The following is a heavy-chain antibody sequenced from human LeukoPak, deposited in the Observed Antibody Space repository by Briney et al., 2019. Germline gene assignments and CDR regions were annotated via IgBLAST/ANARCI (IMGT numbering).Heavy chain of an antibody. CDR1: GFTFSSYA. CDR2: LSGSGSNT. D-gene: IGHD7-27*01. CDR3: AKWRSATGDFAY. V-gene: IGHV3-23*01. J-gene: IGHJ4*02. Sequence: PGGSLRLSCAASGFTFSSYAMSWVRQAPGKGLQWVSTLSGSGSNTYYADSVKGRFTISRDNSKNTLYLQMSSLRAEDTAVYYCAKWRSATGDFAYWGQGTLVTVSS.